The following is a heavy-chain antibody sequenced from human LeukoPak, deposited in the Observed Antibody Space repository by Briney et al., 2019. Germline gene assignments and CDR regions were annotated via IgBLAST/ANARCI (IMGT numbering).Heavy chain of an antibody. Sequence: PGGSLRLSCAASGFTFTSHWMSWVRQAPGKGPEWVANIKQDGTEMYYLDSVKGRFTISRDNAKNSLYLQMNSLREEDTALYYCARVDRGYSGYDEDWGQGTLVTVSS. CDR3: ARVDRGYSGYDED. CDR2: IKQDGTEM. V-gene: IGHV3-7*01. CDR1: GFTFTSHW. J-gene: IGHJ4*02. D-gene: IGHD5-12*01.